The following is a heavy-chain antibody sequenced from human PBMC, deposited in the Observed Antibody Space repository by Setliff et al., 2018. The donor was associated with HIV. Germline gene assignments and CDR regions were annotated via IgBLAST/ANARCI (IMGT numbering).Heavy chain of an antibody. V-gene: IGHV4-34*01. D-gene: IGHD6-19*01. CDR2: IDQSGST. J-gene: IGHJ6*03. CDR3: ARGYPGIAVAGLSYYYYYYMDV. CDR1: GGSFSGYS. Sequence: PSETLSLTCAVYGGSFSGYSWTWIRQPPGKGLEWIGEIDQSGSTNYNPSLKSRVTTSVDTSKNQFSLKLSSVTAADTAVYYCARGYPGIAVAGLSYYYYYYMDVWGKGTTVTAP.